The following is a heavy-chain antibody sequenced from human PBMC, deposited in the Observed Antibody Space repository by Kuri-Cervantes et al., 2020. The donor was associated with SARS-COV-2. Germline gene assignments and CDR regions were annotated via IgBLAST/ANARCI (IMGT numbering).Heavy chain of an antibody. V-gene: IGHV3-21*01. J-gene: IGHJ2*01. Sequence: GESLKSSCAASGFTFSNAWMNWVRQSPGKGLEWVASITSDSRYIYYAGSVKGRFTISRDNAKNSLYLEMNSLRAEDTAVYYCARDGGYCTLTTCYSYWYFDLWGRGTLVTVSS. CDR1: GFTFSNAW. D-gene: IGHD2-2*01. CDR2: ITSDSRYI. CDR3: ARDGGYCTLTTCYSYWYFDL.